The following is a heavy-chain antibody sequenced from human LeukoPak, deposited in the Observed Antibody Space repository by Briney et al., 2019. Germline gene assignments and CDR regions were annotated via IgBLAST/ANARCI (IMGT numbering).Heavy chain of an antibody. D-gene: IGHD5-12*01. CDR1: GGSISCYY. CDR3: ASGRKSGYPSFGGMDV. V-gene: IGHV4-4*07. CDR2: IYTSGST. Sequence: SETMSLTSTVSGGSISCYYWSWIRKPAGKGLEWIGRIYTSGSTNYNPSLKSRVTMSVDTSKNQFSLKLSSVTAADTAVYYCASGRKSGYPSFGGMDVWGQGTTVTVSS. J-gene: IGHJ6*02.